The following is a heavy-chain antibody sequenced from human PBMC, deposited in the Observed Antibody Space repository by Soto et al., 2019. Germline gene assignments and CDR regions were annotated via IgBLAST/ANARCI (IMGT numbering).Heavy chain of an antibody. CDR3: ARGQRFSDWFDP. J-gene: IGHJ5*02. D-gene: IGHD3-3*01. CDR1: GGSMTSYY. CDR2: VYSSGGT. V-gene: IGHV4-4*07. Sequence: ETLSLTCTVSGGSMTSYYWTWIRQPAGKGLEWIGRVYSSGGTHYNPSLKSQVTISLDTSKNQFSLRLLSVTDADTAVYFCARGQRFSDWFDPWGQGTLVTVSS.